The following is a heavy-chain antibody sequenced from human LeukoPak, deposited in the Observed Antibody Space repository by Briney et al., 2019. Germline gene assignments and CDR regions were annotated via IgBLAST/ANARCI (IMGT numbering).Heavy chain of an antibody. Sequence: GGSLRLSCAASGFTFSNYYMSWVRQAPGKGLEWISYINIGSDYTNYADSVRGRFTISRDNAKNSLYLQMNSLRDEDTAVYYCARVRDNYYYYGMDVWGQGTTVTVSS. CDR3: ARVRDNYYYYGMDV. V-gene: IGHV3-11*05. J-gene: IGHJ6*02. CDR1: GFTFSNYY. CDR2: INIGSDYT. D-gene: IGHD2-21*01.